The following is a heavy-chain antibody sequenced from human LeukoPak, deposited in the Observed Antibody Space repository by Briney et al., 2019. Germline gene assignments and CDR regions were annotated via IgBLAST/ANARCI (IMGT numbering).Heavy chain of an antibody. CDR3: ARVSSPGYYYYYMDV. CDR2: IYTSGST. V-gene: IGHV4-61*02. CDR1: GGSISSGSYY. D-gene: IGHD2-15*01. Sequence: SETLSLTCTVSGGSISSGSYYWSWIRQPAGKGLEWIGRIYTSGSTNYNPSLKSRVTISVDTSKNQFSLKLSSVTAADTAVYYCARVSSPGYYYYYMDVWGKGTTVTVSS. J-gene: IGHJ6*03.